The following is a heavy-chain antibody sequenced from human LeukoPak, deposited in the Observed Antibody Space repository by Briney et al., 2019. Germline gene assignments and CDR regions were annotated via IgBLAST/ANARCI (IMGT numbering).Heavy chain of an antibody. CDR1: GGSVSSGSYY. CDR3: ARVSTGYSYGSTSFDY. Sequence: SETLSLTCTVSGGSVSSGSYYWSCIRQPPGKGLEWIGYIYYSGSTNYNPSLKSRVTISVDTSENQFSLKLSSVTAADTAVYYCARVSTGYSYGSTSFDYWGQGTLVTVSS. D-gene: IGHD5-18*01. CDR2: IYYSGST. J-gene: IGHJ4*02. V-gene: IGHV4-61*01.